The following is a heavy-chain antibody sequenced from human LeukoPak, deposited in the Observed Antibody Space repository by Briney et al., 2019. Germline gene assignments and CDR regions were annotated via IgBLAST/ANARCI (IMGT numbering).Heavy chain of an antibody. V-gene: IGHV3-66*01. Sequence: GGSLRLSCAAFGFPVSTSYMSWVRQAPGKGLEWISIIYNDGSKLYADSVKGRFTISRDNSKNTLFLQMNSLRVEDMAVYYCARDAPYYYDSFGYRLSYFDYWGQGTLVTVSS. D-gene: IGHD3-22*01. J-gene: IGHJ4*02. CDR3: ARDAPYYYDSFGYRLSYFDY. CDR2: IYNDGSK. CDR1: GFPVSTSY.